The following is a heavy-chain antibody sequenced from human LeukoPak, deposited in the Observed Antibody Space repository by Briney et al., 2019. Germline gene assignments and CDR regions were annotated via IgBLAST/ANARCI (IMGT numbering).Heavy chain of an antibody. CDR1: GLTFSNYG. J-gene: IGHJ4*02. Sequence: GGSLRLSCAASGLTFSNYGLHWVREAPGKGLEWGALISTDGTNKNYADSVKGRFTISRDNSKNTLYLQMNTLRAEDTAVYYCAKDSSSSWFGGDSKWGQGTLVTVSS. CDR2: ISTDGTNK. CDR3: AKDSSSSWFGGDSK. D-gene: IGHD6-13*01. V-gene: IGHV3-30*18.